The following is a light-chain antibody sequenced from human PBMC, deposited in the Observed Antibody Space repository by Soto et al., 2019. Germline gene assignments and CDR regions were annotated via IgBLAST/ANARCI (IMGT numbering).Light chain of an antibody. CDR3: QQCGSSHET. CDR1: QSVSITY. V-gene: IGKV3-20*01. Sequence: EIVLTQSPGTLALSPGARATLSCRASQSVSITYLAWYQQKRGQAPRLLLYGASSHATGIPDRLSASGSGTELNLTISRMKPEDFAVYYCQQCGSSHETFGQGTKVDIK. J-gene: IGKJ1*01. CDR2: GAS.